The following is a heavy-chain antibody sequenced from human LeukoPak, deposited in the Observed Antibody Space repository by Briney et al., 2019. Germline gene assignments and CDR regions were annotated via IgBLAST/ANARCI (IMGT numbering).Heavy chain of an antibody. V-gene: IGHV3-53*01. CDR3: AKGAYDSGGYPPVTPDH. Sequence: GGSLRLSCAASGFTVSSNYMSWVRQAPGKGLEWVSVIYSGGNTYYADSLKGRFSISRDNSKSTLFLQMNSLRVEDTAVYYCAKGAYDSGGYPPVTPDHWGQGTLVTVSS. CDR1: GFTVSSNY. J-gene: IGHJ4*02. D-gene: IGHD3-10*01. CDR2: IYSGGNT.